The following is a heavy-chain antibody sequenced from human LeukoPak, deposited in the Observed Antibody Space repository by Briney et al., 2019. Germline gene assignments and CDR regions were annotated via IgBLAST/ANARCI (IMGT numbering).Heavy chain of an antibody. D-gene: IGHD6-13*01. Sequence: GGSLRLSCAASGFTFSSYAMHWVGQAPGRGLEGGAVISYDGSNKYYADSVKGRFTISRDNSKNTLYLQMNSLRAEDTAVYCCARDWVAAAGGGYWGQGTLVTVSS. CDR3: ARDWVAAAGGGY. J-gene: IGHJ4*02. CDR2: ISYDGSNK. CDR1: GFTFSSYA. V-gene: IGHV3-30-3*01.